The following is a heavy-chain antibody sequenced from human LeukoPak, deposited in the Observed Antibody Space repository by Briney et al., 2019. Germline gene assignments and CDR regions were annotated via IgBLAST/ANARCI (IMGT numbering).Heavy chain of an antibody. Sequence: GGSLRLSSATSGFTFDDYAMHWVRHAPGKGLEWVSSISWNGGTIGYADSVKGRFNISRDNAKNSLYLLMNSLRAEDTALYYCARDQTYSGEFDYWGQGTLVTVSS. CDR2: ISWNGGTI. V-gene: IGHV3-9*01. D-gene: IGHD5-12*01. CDR1: GFTFDDYA. J-gene: IGHJ4*02. CDR3: ARDQTYSGEFDY.